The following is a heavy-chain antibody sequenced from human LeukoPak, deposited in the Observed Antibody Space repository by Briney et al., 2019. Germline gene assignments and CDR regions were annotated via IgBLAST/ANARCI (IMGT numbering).Heavy chain of an antibody. J-gene: IGHJ4*02. CDR2: IFYSGST. V-gene: IGHV4-28*03. D-gene: IGHD3-10*01. Sequence: SDTLSLTSAVSGYSISSSNWWGWIRQPPGKGLEWIGYIFYSGSTNYNPSLESRVTISVDTSKNQFSLKLSSVTAADTAVYYCAGDTYGSDYWGQGTWSPSPQ. CDR3: AGDTYGSDY. CDR1: GYSISSSNW.